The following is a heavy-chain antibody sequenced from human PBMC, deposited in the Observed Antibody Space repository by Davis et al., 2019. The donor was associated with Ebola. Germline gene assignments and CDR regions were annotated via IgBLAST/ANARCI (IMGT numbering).Heavy chain of an antibody. CDR2: INPSGGST. Sequence: AASVQVSCKASGYTFTSYYMHWVRQAPGQGLEWMGIINPSGGSTSYAQKFQGRVTMTRDTSTSTVYMELSSLRSEDTAVYYCARGGTGTKEQNYYYDGMDVWGKGTTVTVSS. CDR1: GYTFTSYY. J-gene: IGHJ6*04. V-gene: IGHV1-46*01. D-gene: IGHD1-1*01. CDR3: ARGGTGTKEQNYYYDGMDV.